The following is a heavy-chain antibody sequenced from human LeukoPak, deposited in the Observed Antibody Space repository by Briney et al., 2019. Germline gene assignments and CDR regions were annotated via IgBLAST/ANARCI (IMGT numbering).Heavy chain of an antibody. V-gene: IGHV1-18*01. D-gene: IGHD5-18*01. J-gene: IGHJ3*02. CDR3: ARDLARGYSYGYNAFDI. CDR1: GYNFNSYG. CDR2: ITAGNGNT. Sequence: GASVKVSCKASGYNFNSYGIGWVRQAPRQGLEWMGWITAGNGNTNYAQKVQGTVTMTTDTSTSTAYMELRSLRSDDTAVYFCARDLARGYSYGYNAFDIWGQGTMVTVSS.